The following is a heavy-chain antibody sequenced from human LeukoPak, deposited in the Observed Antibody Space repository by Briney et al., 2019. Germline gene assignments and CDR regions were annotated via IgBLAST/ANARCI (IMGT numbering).Heavy chain of an antibody. CDR2: ISSGGDI. V-gene: IGHV3-53*01. Sequence: PGGSLRLSCAASGFGVSSKYLAWVRQAPGKGLEWVTAISSGGDIYYADSVKGRFTISRDNSKNTLYLQMNSLRVEDTAVYYCARDAYRDYQDSNGYHYVGMDVWGQGTTVTVSS. CDR1: GFGVSSKY. CDR3: ARDAYRDYQDSNGYHYVGMDV. D-gene: IGHD3-22*01. J-gene: IGHJ6*02.